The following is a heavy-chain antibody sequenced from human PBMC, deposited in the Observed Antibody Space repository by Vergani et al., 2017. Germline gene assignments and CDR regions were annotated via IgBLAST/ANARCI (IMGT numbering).Heavy chain of an antibody. CDR1: GGSISSYY. CDR2: IYYSGST. V-gene: IGHV4-59*01. J-gene: IGHJ5*02. D-gene: IGHD6-13*01. CDR3: AREGAGYSSSWYRGGFDP. Sequence: QVQLQESGPGLVKPSETLSLTCTVSGGSISSYYWSWIRQPPGKGLEWIGYIYYSGSTNYNPSLKSRVTISVDTPKNQFSLKLSSVTAADTAVYYCAREGAGYSSSWYRGGFDPWGQGTLVTVSS.